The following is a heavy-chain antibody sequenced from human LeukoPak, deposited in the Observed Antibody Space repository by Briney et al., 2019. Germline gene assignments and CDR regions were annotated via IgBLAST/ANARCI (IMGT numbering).Heavy chain of an antibody. D-gene: IGHD3-22*01. Sequence: RGSLRLSCAASGFTFSSYGMHWVRQAPGKGLEWVAVIWYDGSNKYYADSVKGRFTISRDNSKNTLYLQMNSLRAEDTAVYYCARDYYYDSSGYSDEDWFDPWGQGTLVTVSS. J-gene: IGHJ5*02. CDR3: ARDYYYDSSGYSDEDWFDP. CDR1: GFTFSSYG. V-gene: IGHV3-33*01. CDR2: IWYDGSNK.